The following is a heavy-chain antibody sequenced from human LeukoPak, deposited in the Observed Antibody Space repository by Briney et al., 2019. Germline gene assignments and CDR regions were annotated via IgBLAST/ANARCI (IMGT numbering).Heavy chain of an antibody. CDR2: MSYDGNK. D-gene: IGHD6-6*01. Sequence: GGSLRLSCAASGFSFSNYDIHWVRQAPGKGLEWVAVMSYDGNKYYADSAKGRFTISRDNSKNTLYLQMNSLRDEDTAVYYCAGDNVPFDYWGQGTLVTVSS. J-gene: IGHJ4*02. CDR1: GFSFSNYD. V-gene: IGHV3-30*03. CDR3: AGDNVPFDY.